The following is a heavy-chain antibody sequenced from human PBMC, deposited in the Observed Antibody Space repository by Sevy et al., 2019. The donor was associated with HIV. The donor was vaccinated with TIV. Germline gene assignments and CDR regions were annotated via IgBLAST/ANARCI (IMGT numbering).Heavy chain of an antibody. V-gene: IGHV4-59*08. CDR2: VYYTGGT. J-gene: IGHJ3*02. CDR3: VRRNDFDI. Sequence: SETLSLTCTVSGGSINSDHWNWIRQPPGKGLEWIGYVYYTGGTNYNPSLKNRVTISVDRTKNQFSLKLTSVTAADTAVYYCVRRNDFDIWGQGTMVNVSS. CDR1: GGSINSDH.